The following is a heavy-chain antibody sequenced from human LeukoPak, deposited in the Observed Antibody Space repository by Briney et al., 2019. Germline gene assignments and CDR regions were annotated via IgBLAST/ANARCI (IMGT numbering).Heavy chain of an antibody. CDR3: ARSAIAAASFGFDY. D-gene: IGHD6-13*01. CDR1: GFTFSDYY. Sequence: GGSLRLSCAASGFTFSDYYMSWIRQAPGKGLEWVSYISSSGSTIYYADSEKGRFTISRDNAKNSLYLQMNSLRAEDTAVYYCARSAIAAASFGFDYWGQGTLVTVSS. CDR2: ISSSGSTI. V-gene: IGHV3-11*01. J-gene: IGHJ4*02.